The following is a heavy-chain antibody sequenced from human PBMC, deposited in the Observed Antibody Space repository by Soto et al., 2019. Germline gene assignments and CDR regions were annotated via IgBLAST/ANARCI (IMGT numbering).Heavy chain of an antibody. J-gene: IGHJ6*02. V-gene: IGHV3-33*01. CDR1: GFTFSSYG. Sequence: PGGSLRLSCAASGFTFSSYGMHWVRQAPGKGLEWVAVIWYDGSNKYYADSVKGRFTISRDNSKNTLYLQMNSLRAEDTAVYYCARGKGIVVVPAAIRDYYYGMDVWGQGTTVTVSS. CDR2: IWYDGSNK. D-gene: IGHD2-2*02. CDR3: ARGKGIVVVPAAIRDYYYGMDV.